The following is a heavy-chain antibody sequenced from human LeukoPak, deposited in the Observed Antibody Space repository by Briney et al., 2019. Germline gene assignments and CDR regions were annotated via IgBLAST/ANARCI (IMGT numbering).Heavy chain of an antibody. V-gene: IGHV3-23*01. CDR2: ISGSGGST. CDR3: AEDQKVAKADFDY. J-gene: IGHJ4*02. CDR1: GPDFSKYA. Sequence: GGSLRLSCAASGPDFSKYAMSWVRQAPGKGLEWVSGISGSGGSTHYADSVKGRFTISRDNSRNTLYLQMNSLRAEDTAVYYCAEDQKVAKADFDYWGQGTLVTVSS. D-gene: IGHD5-12*01.